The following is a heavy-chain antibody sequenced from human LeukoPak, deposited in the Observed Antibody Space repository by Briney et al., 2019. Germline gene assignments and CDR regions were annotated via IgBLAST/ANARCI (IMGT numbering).Heavy chain of an antibody. J-gene: IGHJ3*02. CDR2: IYCNGSS. CDR1: GGSISNYF. V-gene: IGHV4-59*01. D-gene: IGHD4-17*01. CDR3: ARDDYGDYDDAFDI. Sequence: PSETLSLTCTVSGGSISNYFWSWIRQPPGKGLEWIGYIYCNGSSNCNPSLKSRVTISVDTPKNHFSLKLSSVTAADTAVYYCARDDYGDYDDAFDIWGQGTMVTVSS.